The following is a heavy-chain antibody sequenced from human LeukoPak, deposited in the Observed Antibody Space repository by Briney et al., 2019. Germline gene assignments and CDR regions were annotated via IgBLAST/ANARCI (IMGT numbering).Heavy chain of an antibody. V-gene: IGHV4-34*01. CDR3: ARDGYSTPDV. CDR1: GGSFSDYY. D-gene: IGHD6-13*01. Sequence: PSETLSLTCAVYGGSFSDYYWSWIRQPPGKGLEWTGEINHGGSTNYNPSLKSRVTLSVDTSKNQFPLKLTSVTAADTAVYYCARDGYSTPDVWGQGTTVTVSS. CDR2: INHGGST. J-gene: IGHJ6*02.